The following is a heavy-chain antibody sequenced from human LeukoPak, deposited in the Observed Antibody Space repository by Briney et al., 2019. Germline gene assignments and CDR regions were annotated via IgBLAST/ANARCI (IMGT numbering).Heavy chain of an antibody. CDR3: ARVEARHGNGMDV. CDR1: GDSISSYY. D-gene: IGHD6-6*01. V-gene: IGHV4-59*01. J-gene: IGHJ6*02. CDR2: IYYSGST. Sequence: SETLSLTCTVSGDSISSYYWSWIRQPPGKGLEWIGYIYYSGSTNYNPSPKSRVTISVDTSKKQFSLKLSSVTAADTAVYYCARVEARHGNGMDVWGQGTTVTVSS.